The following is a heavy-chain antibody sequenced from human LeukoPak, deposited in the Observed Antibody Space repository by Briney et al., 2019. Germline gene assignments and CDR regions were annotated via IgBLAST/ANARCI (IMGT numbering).Heavy chain of an antibody. V-gene: IGHV3-23*01. J-gene: IGHJ4*02. Sequence: GGSLRLSCAASGFTFSNYAITWIRQAPGKGLEWVSEISGSGESTYYGDSVKGRFTISRDNSKNTLYLRMNSLRAGDTAVYYCAREHWDFDYWGQGTLVTVSS. CDR3: AREHWDFDY. CDR1: GFTFSNYA. CDR2: ISGSGEST. D-gene: IGHD7-27*01.